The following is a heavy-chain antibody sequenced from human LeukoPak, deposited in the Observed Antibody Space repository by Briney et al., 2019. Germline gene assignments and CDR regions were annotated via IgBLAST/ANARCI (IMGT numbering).Heavy chain of an antibody. CDR1: GASISAYH. J-gene: IGHJ4*02. V-gene: IGHV4-4*07. CDR3: ARDYSYPNY. CDR2: IYSSGRT. D-gene: IGHD5-18*01. Sequence: SETLSLTCSVSGASISAYHWSWIRQPAGKGLEWIGRIYSSGRTNYIPSLKSRLTMSVDTSKNQFSLKLNSVTAADTAVYYCARDYSYPNYWGQGTLVTVSS.